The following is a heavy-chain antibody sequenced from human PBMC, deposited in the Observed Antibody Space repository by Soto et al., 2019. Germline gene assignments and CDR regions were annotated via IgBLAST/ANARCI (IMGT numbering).Heavy chain of an antibody. CDR3: ATIRVRGGPLRFED. V-gene: IGHV1-69*06. CDR1: GGLFSVYS. CDR2: VLPITGST. J-gene: IGHJ4*01. D-gene: IGHD5-12*01. Sequence: QVQLVQSGAEVKKPGSSVKVSCKTSGGLFSVYSFNWVRQAPGQGLEWMGGVLPITGSTDYAQKFQGRLTITADRSTSTLYMELGRLTSDDTANYYCATIRVRGGPLRFEDGGQGTLISVSS.